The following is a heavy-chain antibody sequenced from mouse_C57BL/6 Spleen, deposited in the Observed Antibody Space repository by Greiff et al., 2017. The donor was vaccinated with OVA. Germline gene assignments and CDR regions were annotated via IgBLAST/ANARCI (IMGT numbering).Heavy chain of an antibody. CDR2: IYPGDGDT. V-gene: IGHV1-82*01. Sequence: QVQLQQSGPELVKPGASVKISCKASGYAFSSSWMNWVKQRPGKGLEWIGRIYPGDGDTNYNGKFKGKATLTADKSSSTAYMQLSSLTSEDSAVYFCARRKNDWDGTLAYWGQGTLVTVSA. CDR1: GYAFSSSW. CDR3: ARRKNDWDGTLAY. J-gene: IGHJ3*01. D-gene: IGHD4-1*01.